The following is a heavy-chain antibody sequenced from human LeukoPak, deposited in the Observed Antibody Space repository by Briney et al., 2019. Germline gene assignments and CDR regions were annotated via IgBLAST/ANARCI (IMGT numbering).Heavy chain of an antibody. D-gene: IGHD3-3*01. J-gene: IGHJ6*03. V-gene: IGHV3-21*01. Sequence: PGGSLRLSCAASGFTFNSYAMNWVRQAPGKGLEWVSSISSSSSYIYYADSVKGRFTISRDNAKNSLYLQMNSLRAEDTAVYYCARDLTRITIFGVVSGYMDVWGKGTTVTVSS. CDR1: GFTFNSYA. CDR3: ARDLTRITIFGVVSGYMDV. CDR2: ISSSSSYI.